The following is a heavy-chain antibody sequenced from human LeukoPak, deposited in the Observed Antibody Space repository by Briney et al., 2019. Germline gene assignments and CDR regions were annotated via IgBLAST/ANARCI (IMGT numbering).Heavy chain of an antibody. D-gene: IGHD3-16*01. CDR1: ADSISTSNYY. CDR3: ATTPHYEGGGFDI. Sequence: SETLSLTCTVSADSISTSNYYWGWNRQPPGKGLEWIGSVYYTGRTYDNPSLKSRVTISVDTSKNQFSLKLNSVTAADTAVYYCATTPHYEGGGFDIWGEATMVTVSS. J-gene: IGHJ3*02. V-gene: IGHV4-39*01. CDR2: VYYTGRT.